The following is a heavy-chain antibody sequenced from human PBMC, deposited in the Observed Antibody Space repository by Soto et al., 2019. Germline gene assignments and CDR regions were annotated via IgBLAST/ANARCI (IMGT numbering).Heavy chain of an antibody. CDR1: GYTFTSYG. D-gene: IGHD3-22*01. J-gene: IGHJ6*02. CDR2: ISAYNGNT. V-gene: IGHV1-18*04. Sequence: GASVKVSCKASGYTFTSYGISWVRQAPGQGLEWMGWISAYNGNTNYAQKLQGRVTMTTDTSTSTAYMELRSLRSDDTAVYYCAKVSGYHYDSSSYLYYYYGMDVWGQGTTVTVSS. CDR3: AKVSGYHYDSSSYLYYYYGMDV.